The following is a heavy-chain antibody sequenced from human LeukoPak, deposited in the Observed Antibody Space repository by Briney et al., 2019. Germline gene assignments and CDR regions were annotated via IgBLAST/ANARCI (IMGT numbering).Heavy chain of an antibody. CDR3: ARGGIAAVLAMFAFDI. Sequence: SETLSLTCTVSGGSISSGDYYWSWIRQPPRKGLEWIGYIYYSGSTNYNPSLKSRVTISVDTSKNQFSLKLSSVTAADTAVYYCARGGIAAVLAMFAFDIWGQGTMVTVSS. CDR2: IYYSGST. CDR1: GGSISSGDYY. V-gene: IGHV4-61*08. D-gene: IGHD6-13*01. J-gene: IGHJ3*02.